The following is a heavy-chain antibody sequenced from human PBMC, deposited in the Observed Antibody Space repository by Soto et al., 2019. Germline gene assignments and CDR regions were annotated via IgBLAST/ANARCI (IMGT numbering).Heavy chain of an antibody. CDR1: GYTFTSYD. J-gene: IGHJ6*03. D-gene: IGHD6-19*01. Sequence: ASVKVSCKASGYTFTSYDINWVRQAPGQGLEWMGWISAYSGNKNYAQNLQGRVTMTTDTSTSTAYMELRSLRSDDTAVYYCARRAGLNFHYYYYLDVRGKETTVTGSS. V-gene: IGHV1-18*01. CDR3: ARRAGLNFHYYYYLDV. CDR2: ISAYSGNK.